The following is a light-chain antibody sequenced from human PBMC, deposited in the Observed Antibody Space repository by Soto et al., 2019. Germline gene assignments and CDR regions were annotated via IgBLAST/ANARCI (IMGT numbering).Light chain of an antibody. CDR1: SSDIGRYNY. V-gene: IGLV2-14*03. CDR2: DVS. J-gene: IGLJ2*01. CDR3: GSYTSSDTMI. Sequence: QSALTQPASVSGYPGQSITISCTGTSSDIGRYNYVSWYQHSPGKAPKLIIYDVSDRPSGVSNRFSGSKSGTTASLTISGLQAEDEADYYCGSYTSSDTMIFGGGTKLTVL.